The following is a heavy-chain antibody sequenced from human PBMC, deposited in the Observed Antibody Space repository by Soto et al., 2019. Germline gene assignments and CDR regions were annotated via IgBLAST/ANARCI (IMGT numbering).Heavy chain of an antibody. CDR2: ISGGGGST. Sequence: PGGSLRLSCAASGFTFSSYAMSWVRQAPGKGLEWVSAISGGGGSTYYADSVKGRFTISRDNSKNTLYLQMNSLRAEDTAVYYCAKGYSGYDYFDYWGQGTLVTVSS. J-gene: IGHJ4*02. CDR1: GFTFSSYA. CDR3: AKGYSGYDYFDY. V-gene: IGHV3-23*01. D-gene: IGHD5-12*01.